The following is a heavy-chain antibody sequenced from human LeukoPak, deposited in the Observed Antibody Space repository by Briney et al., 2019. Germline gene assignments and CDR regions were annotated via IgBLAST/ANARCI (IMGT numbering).Heavy chain of an antibody. J-gene: IGHJ4*02. Sequence: PGGSLRLSCVASGFSFTNYAMSWVRQAPARGPEWLSSMKGGGETFYADSVKGRCTLSRDISRNTVYLQLNNLRVEDTAIYYCARASWISTADAVGWGQGTQVTVSS. D-gene: IGHD2-2*03. CDR1: GFSFTNYA. CDR2: MKGGGET. CDR3: ARASWISTADAVG. V-gene: IGHV3-23*01.